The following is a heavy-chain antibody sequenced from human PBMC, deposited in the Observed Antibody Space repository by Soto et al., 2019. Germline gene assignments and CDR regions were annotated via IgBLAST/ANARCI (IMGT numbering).Heavy chain of an antibody. J-gene: IGHJ4*02. CDR1: SGSVSTYY. CDR2: IFINGNT. Sequence: SETLSLTCTVSSGSVSTYYWSWIRQPAGKGLEWIGRIFINGNTNYNPSLRSRVTMSVDTSKGQFSLNLTSVTAADTAVYFCARSGGSYNFDSWGQGILVTVSS. CDR3: ARSGGSYNFDS. D-gene: IGHD1-26*01. V-gene: IGHV4-4*07.